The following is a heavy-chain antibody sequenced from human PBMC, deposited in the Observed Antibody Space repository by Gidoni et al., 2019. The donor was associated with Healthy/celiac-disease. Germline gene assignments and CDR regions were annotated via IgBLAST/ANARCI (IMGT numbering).Heavy chain of an antibody. V-gene: IGHV3-21*01. CDR3: ARDNPVYGMDV. Sequence: EVQLVESGGGLVKPGGSLRLSCAASGFTFSSYSMNWVRQAPGKGLEWVSSISSSSSYIYYADSVKGRFTISSDNAKNSLYLQLNSLRAEDTAVYYCARDNPVYGMDVWGQGTTVTVSS. CDR1: GFTFSSYS. CDR2: ISSSSSYI. J-gene: IGHJ6*02.